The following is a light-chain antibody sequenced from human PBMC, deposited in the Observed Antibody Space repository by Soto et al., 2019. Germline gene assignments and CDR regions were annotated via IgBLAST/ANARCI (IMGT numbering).Light chain of an antibody. Sequence: DIQLTQSPSSLSASIGDTVTISCRASQSVSTFLNWHQQKPGKAPRVLIYASSTLQSGVTSRFSGSGIGTDFTLTITNLQPEDFGTSYCQHSYSSPYNFGQGTKLESK. J-gene: IGKJ2*01. V-gene: IGKV1-39*01. CDR3: QHSYSSPYN. CDR2: ASS. CDR1: QSVSTF.